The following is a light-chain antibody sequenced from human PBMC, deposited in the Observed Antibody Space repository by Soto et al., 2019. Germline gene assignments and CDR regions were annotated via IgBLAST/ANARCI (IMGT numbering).Light chain of an antibody. CDR3: KQYYSYPRT. CDR2: AAS. CDR1: QGISSY. V-gene: IGKV1-8*01. Sequence: IRMTQSPSSFSASTGDRVTITCRASQGISSYLAWYQQKPWKAPKLLIYAASTLQSGVPSRFSGSGSGTAFTLTISCLQSEDSATYYCKQYYSYPRTFGPGTKVEIK. J-gene: IGKJ1*01.